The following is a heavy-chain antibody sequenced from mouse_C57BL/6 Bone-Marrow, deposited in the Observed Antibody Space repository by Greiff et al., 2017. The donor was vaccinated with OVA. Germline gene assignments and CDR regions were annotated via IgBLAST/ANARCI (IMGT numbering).Heavy chain of an antibody. CDR2: ISSGSSTI. Sequence: HLVESGGGLVKPGGSLKLSCAASGFTFSDYGMHWVRQAPEKGLEWVAYISSGSSTIYYADTVKGRFTISRDNAKNTLFLQMTSLRSEDTAMYYCARINYWYFDVWGTGTTVTVSS. V-gene: IGHV5-17*01. CDR1: GFTFSDYG. CDR3: ARINYWYFDV. J-gene: IGHJ1*03.